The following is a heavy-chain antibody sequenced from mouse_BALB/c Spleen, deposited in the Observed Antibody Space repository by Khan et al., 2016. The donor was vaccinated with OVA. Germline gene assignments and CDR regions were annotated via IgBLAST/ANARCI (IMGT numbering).Heavy chain of an antibody. J-gene: IGHJ3*01. V-gene: IGHV5-6*01. Sequence: EVELVESGGDLVKPGGSLKLCCAASGFTFSTYGMSWVRQTPDKRLEWVATVSTGGGYTYYPDSVKGRFTISRDNAKNTLYLQMSSLKSEDTAMFYCARLAYYYDSEGFAYWGQGTLVTVSA. CDR2: VSTGGGYT. CDR1: GFTFSTYG. CDR3: ARLAYYYDSEGFAY. D-gene: IGHD1-1*01.